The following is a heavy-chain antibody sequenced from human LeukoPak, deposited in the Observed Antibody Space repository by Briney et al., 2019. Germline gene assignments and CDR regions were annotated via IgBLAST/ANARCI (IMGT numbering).Heavy chain of an antibody. J-gene: IGHJ3*01. D-gene: IGHD2-2*01. V-gene: IGHV3-23*01. CDR3: AKDRSCTGSSCNVGS. CDR2: ITISGRTA. Sequence: PGGSLRLSCLASGFTFSNYAMSWVRQAPGKGLEWVSGITISGRTAYYADSVKGRFTISRDNFKNTLYLQMNSLRAEDTAVYYCAKDRSCTGSSCNVGSWGQGTMVTVSS. CDR1: GFTFSNYA.